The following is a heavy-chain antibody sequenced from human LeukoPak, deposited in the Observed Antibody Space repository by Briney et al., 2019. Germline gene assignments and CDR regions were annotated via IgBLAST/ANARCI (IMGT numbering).Heavy chain of an antibody. Sequence: PGGSLRLSWAASGFTFSSYAMSWVRQAPGKGLEWVSAISGSGGSTYYADSVKGRFTISRDNSKNTLYLQMNSLRAEDTAVYYCARDRAYPDYYDSRGNDYWGQGTLVTVSS. CDR1: GFTFSSYA. D-gene: IGHD3-22*01. V-gene: IGHV3-23*01. CDR2: ISGSGGST. J-gene: IGHJ4*02. CDR3: ARDRAYPDYYDSRGNDY.